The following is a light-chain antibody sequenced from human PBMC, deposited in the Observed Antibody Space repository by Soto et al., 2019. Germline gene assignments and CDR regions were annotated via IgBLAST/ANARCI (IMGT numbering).Light chain of an antibody. Sequence: ESVLTQSPGTLSLSPVERATLSCRASQSVSNRYFAWYQQKPGQAPRLLIYGISSRATGIQDRLSGSGSGTDFTLTISRLEPEDFVMYYCQQYSSLPHTFSQETKLEVK. J-gene: IGKJ2*01. CDR1: QSVSNRY. CDR3: QQYSSLPHT. CDR2: GIS. V-gene: IGKV3-20*01.